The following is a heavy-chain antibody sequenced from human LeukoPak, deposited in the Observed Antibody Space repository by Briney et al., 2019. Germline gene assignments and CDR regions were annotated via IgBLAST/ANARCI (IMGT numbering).Heavy chain of an antibody. CDR1: GGTFSSYA. D-gene: IGHD6-19*01. CDR2: IIPILGIA. Sequence: SVKVSCKASGGTFSSYAISWVRQAPGQGLEWMGRIIPILGIANYAQKFQGRVTITADKSTSTAYMELSSLRSEDTAVYYCARPLVAGTGSYYFDYWGQGTLATVSS. J-gene: IGHJ4*02. CDR3: ARPLVAGTGSYYFDY. V-gene: IGHV1-69*04.